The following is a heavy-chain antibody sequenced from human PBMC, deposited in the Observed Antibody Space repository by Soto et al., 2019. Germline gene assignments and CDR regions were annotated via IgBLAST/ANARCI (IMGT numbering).Heavy chain of an antibody. J-gene: IGHJ6*02. Sequence: SVKVSCKASGGNFRSEAISWVRQAPGHGLEWMGRIIPMFSTPHYAQKFQGRVTIIADESTTTVNMEMRGLTYEDTAVYYCARAQFSDILTADDYGMDVWG. CDR3: ARAQFSDILTADDYGMDV. D-gene: IGHD3-9*01. CDR1: GGNFRSEA. CDR2: IIPMFSTP. V-gene: IGHV1-69*13.